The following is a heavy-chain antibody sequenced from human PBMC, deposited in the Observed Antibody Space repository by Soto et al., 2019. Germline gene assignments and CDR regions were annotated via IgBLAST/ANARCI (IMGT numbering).Heavy chain of an antibody. CDR3: ARDRGTGALDY. CDR1: GGSISSYY. CDR2: IYYSGST. J-gene: IGHJ4*02. D-gene: IGHD7-27*01. Sequence: SETLSLICTVSGGSISSYYWSWIRQPPGKGLEWIGYIYYSGSTNYNPSLKSRVTISVDTSKNQFSLKLSSVTAADTAVYYCARDRGTGALDYWGQGTLVTVSS. V-gene: IGHV4-59*01.